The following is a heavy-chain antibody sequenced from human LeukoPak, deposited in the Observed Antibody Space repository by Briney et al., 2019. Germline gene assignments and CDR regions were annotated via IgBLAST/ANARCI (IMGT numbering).Heavy chain of an antibody. CDR3: ARAGYSSGWSL. D-gene: IGHD6-19*01. CDR2: ISSSSTYI. Sequence: PGGSLRLSCAASGFTFSTYTMNWVRQAPGKGLEWVSSISSSSTYIYYADSVKGRFTISRDNAKSSLYLQMNSLRAEDTAVYYCARAGYSSGWSLWGQGTLVTVSS. V-gene: IGHV3-21*01. J-gene: IGHJ4*02. CDR1: GFTFSTYT.